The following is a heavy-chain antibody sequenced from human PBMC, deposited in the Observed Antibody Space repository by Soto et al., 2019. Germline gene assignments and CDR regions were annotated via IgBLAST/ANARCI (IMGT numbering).Heavy chain of an antibody. J-gene: IGHJ4*02. CDR2: ISSSSSTI. Sequence: GESLKISCAASGFTFSSYSMNWVRQAPGKGLEWVSYISSSSSTIYYADSVKGRFTISRDNAKNALYLQMNSLRAEDTAVYYCARGNPGYWGQGTLVTVSS. CDR3: ARGNPGY. CDR1: GFTFSSYS. V-gene: IGHV3-48*04.